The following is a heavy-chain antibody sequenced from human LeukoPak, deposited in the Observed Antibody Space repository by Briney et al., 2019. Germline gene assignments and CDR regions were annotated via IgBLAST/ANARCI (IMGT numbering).Heavy chain of an antibody. D-gene: IGHD6-19*01. CDR2: IRNDGSNK. Sequence: AGGSLRLSCAASAFTFSSYGMHWVRQAPGKGLEWVAFIRNDGSNKYHTDSVKGRFTISRDNSKNTLYLQMNSLRAEDTAVYFCARILSSAWGELGYWGQGTLVTVSS. CDR1: AFTFSSYG. CDR3: ARILSSAWGELGY. V-gene: IGHV3-30*02. J-gene: IGHJ4*02.